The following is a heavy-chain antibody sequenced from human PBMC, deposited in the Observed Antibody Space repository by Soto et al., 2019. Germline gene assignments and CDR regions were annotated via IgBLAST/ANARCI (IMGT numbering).Heavy chain of an antibody. Sequence: QPGGSLRLSGAASGFNFSNYYMNWVRQAPGGGLEWIAFISGTGFTTYYADSAWPRFNISRDNSQSALFLQMDSLTVDDSGIYFCARGGVYWGQGVPVPVSS. D-gene: IGHD2-8*01. J-gene: IGHJ4*02. CDR3: ARGGVY. CDR2: ISGTGFTT. CDR1: GFNFSNYY. V-gene: IGHV3-48*03.